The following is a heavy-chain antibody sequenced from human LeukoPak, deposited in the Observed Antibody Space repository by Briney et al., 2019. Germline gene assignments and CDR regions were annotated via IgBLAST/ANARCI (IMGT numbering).Heavy chain of an antibody. V-gene: IGHV3-7*01. CDR2: IKQDGSEK. J-gene: IGHJ6*03. CDR1: GFTFSSYS. Sequence: GGSLRLSCAASGFTFSSYSMNWVRQAPGKGLEWVANIKQDGSEKYYVDSVKGRFTISRDNAKNSLYLQMNSLRAEDTAVYYCARDPGDYYMDVWGKGTTVTVSS. D-gene: IGHD7-27*01. CDR3: ARDPGDYYMDV.